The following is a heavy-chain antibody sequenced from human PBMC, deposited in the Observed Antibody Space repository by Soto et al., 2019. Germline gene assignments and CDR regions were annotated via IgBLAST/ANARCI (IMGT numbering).Heavy chain of an antibody. CDR3: ARDSFTIFGVVKGYYGMDV. CDR2: INHSGST. Sequence: NPSETLSLTCAVYGGSFSGYYWSWIRQPPGKGLEWIGEINHSGSTNYNPSLKSRVTISVDTSKNQFSRKLSSVTAADTAVYYCARDSFTIFGVVKGYYGMDVWGQGTTVTVSS. CDR1: GGSFSGYY. J-gene: IGHJ6*02. V-gene: IGHV4-34*01. D-gene: IGHD3-3*01.